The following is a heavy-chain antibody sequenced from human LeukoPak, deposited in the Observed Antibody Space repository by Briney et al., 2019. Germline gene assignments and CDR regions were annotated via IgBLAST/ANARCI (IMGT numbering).Heavy chain of an antibody. CDR1: GASISSYY. J-gene: IGHJ4*02. CDR2: IYYSGST. V-gene: IGHV4-59*01. CDR3: ARVTPSSMVRGVGFDY. Sequence: SETLSLTCTVSGASISSYYWSWIRQPPGKGLEWIGYIYYSGSTNYNPSLKSRVTISVDTSKNQFSLKLSSVTAADTAVYYCARVTPSSMVRGVGFDYWGQGTLVTVSS. D-gene: IGHD3-10*01.